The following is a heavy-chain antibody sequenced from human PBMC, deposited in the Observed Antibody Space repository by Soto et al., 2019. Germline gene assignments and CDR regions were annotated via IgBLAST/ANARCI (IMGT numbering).Heavy chain of an antibody. Sequence: GGSLRLSCAASGFTFSSYAMTWVRQAPGKGLEWVSGISGSGGSTYYADSVKGRFTISRDNSKNTLYLQMNSLRAEDTAVYYCAKRKFDLAAAGFDYFDYWGQGTLVTVSS. V-gene: IGHV3-23*01. CDR3: AKRKFDLAAAGFDYFDY. J-gene: IGHJ4*02. CDR1: GFTFSSYA. CDR2: ISGSGGST. D-gene: IGHD6-13*01.